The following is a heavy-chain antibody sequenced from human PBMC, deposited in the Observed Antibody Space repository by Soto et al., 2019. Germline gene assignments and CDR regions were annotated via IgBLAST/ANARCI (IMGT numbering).Heavy chain of an antibody. CDR1: GGSISSGGYS. J-gene: IGHJ4*02. Sequence: SETLSLTCAVSGGSISSGGYSWSWIRQPPGKGLEWIGYIYHSGSTYYNPSLKSRVTISVDRSKNQFSLKLSSVTAADTAVYYCARGGTGTYFDYWGQGTLVTVSS. D-gene: IGHD1-1*01. CDR2: IYHSGST. CDR3: ARGGTGTYFDY. V-gene: IGHV4-30-2*01.